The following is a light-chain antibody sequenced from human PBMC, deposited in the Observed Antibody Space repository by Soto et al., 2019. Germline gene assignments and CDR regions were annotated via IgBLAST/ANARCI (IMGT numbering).Light chain of an antibody. Sequence: DIQLTQSPSFLSASVGDRVTITCRASQGISRYLAWYQQKPGKAPKLLIYAASTLQSGVPSRFSGSGSGTEFTLTISSRQPEDFATYYCQHLNTFPSTCGQGTRLEIK. CDR3: QHLNTFPST. CDR1: QGISRY. J-gene: IGKJ5*01. CDR2: AAS. V-gene: IGKV1-9*01.